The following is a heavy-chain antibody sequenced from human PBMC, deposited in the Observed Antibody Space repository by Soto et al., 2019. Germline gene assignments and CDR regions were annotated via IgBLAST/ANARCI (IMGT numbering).Heavy chain of an antibody. V-gene: IGHV3-33*06. CDR2: IWYDGSNK. CDR3: AKDVSGLGYCSGGSCYSAPY. J-gene: IGHJ4*02. D-gene: IGHD2-15*01. Sequence: PGGSLRLSCAASGFIFSSYGMHWVRQAPGKGLEWVAVIWYDGSNKYYADSVKGRFTISRDNSKNTLYLQMNSLRAEDTAVYYCAKDVSGLGYCSGGSCYSAPYWGQGTLVTVSS. CDR1: GFIFSSYG.